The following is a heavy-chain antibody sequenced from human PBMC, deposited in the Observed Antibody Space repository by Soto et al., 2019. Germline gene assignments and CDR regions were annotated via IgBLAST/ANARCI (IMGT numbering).Heavy chain of an antibody. Sequence: QVQLQESGPGLVKPSETLSLTCTVSGGSINDYYWSWTRQPPGKGLEWIAYGLRPDYTGYNPSLRNRVTTSYNTSKNQFSLRLISVPAAAPAVYYCVAGPDRAKSAYWGQGTLVTVSS. J-gene: IGHJ4*01. V-gene: IGHV4-59*01. CDR2: GLRPDYT. CDR1: GGSINDYY. CDR3: VAGPDRAKSAY.